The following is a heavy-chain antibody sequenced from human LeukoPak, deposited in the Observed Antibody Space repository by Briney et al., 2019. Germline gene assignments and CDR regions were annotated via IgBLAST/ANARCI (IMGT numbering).Heavy chain of an antibody. CDR3: ARDEPLYSSSWYQGDTW. Sequence: SETLSLTCTVSGGSISSSSYYWGWIRQPPGKGLEWIGSIFYRGSTYYNPSLKSRVTISVDTSKNQFSLKLSSVTAADTAVYYCARDEPLYSSSWYQGDTWWGQGTLVTVSS. CDR1: GGSISSSSYY. V-gene: IGHV4-39*07. D-gene: IGHD6-13*01. J-gene: IGHJ4*02. CDR2: IFYRGST.